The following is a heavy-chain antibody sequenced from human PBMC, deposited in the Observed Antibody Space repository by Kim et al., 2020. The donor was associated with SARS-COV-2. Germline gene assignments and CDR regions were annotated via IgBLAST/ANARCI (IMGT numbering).Heavy chain of an antibody. CDR1: GFTFRSCA. J-gene: IGHJ6*02. D-gene: IGHD3-16*01. CDR2: ISKEETKK. CDR3: AKDLGPMIGMDV. Sequence: GGSLRLSCTVSGFTFRSCAMHWVRQAPGKGLEWVSTISKEETKKYYVDSVKGRFTISRDNFRQMVYLQMDTLRPEDSALYYCAKDLGPMIGMDVWGPGTTVAVSS. V-gene: IGHV3-30*18.